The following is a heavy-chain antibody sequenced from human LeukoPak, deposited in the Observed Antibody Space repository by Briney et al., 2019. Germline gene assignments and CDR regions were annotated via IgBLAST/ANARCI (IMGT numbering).Heavy chain of an antibody. CDR1: GGSISSYY. D-gene: IGHD1-26*01. CDR3: ARVYIVGATLVDAFDI. CDR2: IYTSGST. V-gene: IGHV4-4*07. J-gene: IGHJ3*02. Sequence: SETLSLTCTVSGGSISSYYWSWIRQPAGKGLEWIGRIYTSGSTNYNPSLKSRVTMSVDTSKNQFSLKLSSVTAADTAVYYCARVYIVGATLVDAFDIWAKGQWSPSLQ.